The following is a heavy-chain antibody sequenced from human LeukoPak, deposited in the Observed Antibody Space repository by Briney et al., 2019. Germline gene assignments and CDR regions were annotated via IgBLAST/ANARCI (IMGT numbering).Heavy chain of an antibody. D-gene: IGHD2-15*01. CDR1: GFTFSSYW. Sequence: GGSLRLSCAASGFTFSSYWMHWVRQAPGKGPVWVSRINNDGSGTTYADSVKGRFTISRDDAKNTLYLQMNSLGAEDTAVYYCVRGGESTWSWGQGTLVTVSS. CDR2: INNDGSGT. CDR3: VRGGESTWS. J-gene: IGHJ5*02. V-gene: IGHV3-74*01.